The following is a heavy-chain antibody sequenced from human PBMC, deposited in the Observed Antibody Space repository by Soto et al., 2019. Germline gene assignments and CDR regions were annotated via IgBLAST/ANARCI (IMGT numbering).Heavy chain of an antibody. V-gene: IGHV4-31*03. Sequence: SETLSLTCTVSGGSISSGGYYWSWIRQHPGKGLEWIGYIYYSGSTYYNPSLKSRVTISVDTSKNQFSLKLSSVTAADTAVYYCARERGPYDFWSGYRWFDPWGQGTLVTVSS. D-gene: IGHD3-3*01. CDR2: IYYSGST. J-gene: IGHJ5*02. CDR3: ARERGPYDFWSGYRWFDP. CDR1: GGSISSGGYY.